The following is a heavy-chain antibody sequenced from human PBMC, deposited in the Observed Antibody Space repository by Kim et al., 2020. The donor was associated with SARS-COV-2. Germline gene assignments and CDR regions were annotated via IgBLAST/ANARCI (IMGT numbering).Heavy chain of an antibody. J-gene: IGHJ5*02. Sequence: VKGRFTISRDNAKNSLYLQMNSLRAEDTAVYYCAGARLAAAGSSYNWFDPWGQGTLVTVSS. CDR3: AGARLAAAGSSYNWFDP. D-gene: IGHD6-13*01. V-gene: IGHV3-7*04.